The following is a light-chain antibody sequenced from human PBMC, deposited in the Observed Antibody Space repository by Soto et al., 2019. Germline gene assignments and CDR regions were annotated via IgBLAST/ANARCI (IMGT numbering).Light chain of an antibody. CDR1: QSVSNN. CDR2: GAS. J-gene: IGKJ1*01. CDR3: QQCDNWPRT. Sequence: EIVMTQSPATLSVSPGERATLSCRASQSVSNNLAWYQQKPGQAPRLLIYGASTRATDIPARFSGSGSGTEFTLTISSLQSEDSAVYYCQQCDNWPRTFGQGTKVDIK. V-gene: IGKV3-15*01.